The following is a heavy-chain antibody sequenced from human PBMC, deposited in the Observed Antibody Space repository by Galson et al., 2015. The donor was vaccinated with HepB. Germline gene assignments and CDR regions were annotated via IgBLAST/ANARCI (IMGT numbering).Heavy chain of an antibody. CDR1: GFTFNNYA. J-gene: IGHJ4*02. V-gene: IGHV3-23*01. Sequence: SLRLSCAGSGFTFNNYAMNWVRQAPGKGLEWVSSISPSGGSTYYADSLKGRFTISRDISKSTLFLQMNRLRAEDTAVYFCAKVLGGAVPDYWGQGTLVTVSS. CDR2: ISPSGGST. CDR3: AKVLGGAVPDY. D-gene: IGHD3-16*01.